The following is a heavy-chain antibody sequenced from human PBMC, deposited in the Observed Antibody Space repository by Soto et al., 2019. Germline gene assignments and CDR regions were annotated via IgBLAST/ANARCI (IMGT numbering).Heavy chain of an antibody. Sequence: GGSLRLSCASSVFTFISYAMSWVRQAPGKGLEWVSAISGSGGSTYYADSVKGRFTISRDNSKNTLYLQMNSLRAEDTAVYYCANHYYDSSGYYGWFDPWGQGTLVTVSS. CDR1: VFTFISYA. D-gene: IGHD3-22*01. V-gene: IGHV3-23*01. CDR3: ANHYYDSSGYYGWFDP. J-gene: IGHJ5*02. CDR2: ISGSGGST.